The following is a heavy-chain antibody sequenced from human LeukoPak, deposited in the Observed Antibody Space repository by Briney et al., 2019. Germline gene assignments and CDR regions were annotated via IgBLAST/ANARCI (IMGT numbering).Heavy chain of an antibody. J-gene: IGHJ4*02. CDR1: GYTFTDHW. CDR3: ARGDNSGWYFFDY. V-gene: IGHV5-51*01. CDR2: IYPGDSDT. D-gene: IGHD6-19*01. Sequence: HGASLKISCKASGYTFTDHWIGWVRQLPGKGLEWMGIIYPGDSDTRYSPSFQGQVTISADKSISTAYLQWRNLQAPDTAMYYCARGDNSGWYFFDYWGQGTLVTVSS.